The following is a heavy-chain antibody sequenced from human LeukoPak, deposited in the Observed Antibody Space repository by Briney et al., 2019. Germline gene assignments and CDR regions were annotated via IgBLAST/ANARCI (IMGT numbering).Heavy chain of an antibody. J-gene: IGHJ4*02. CDR1: GFTFSTYW. D-gene: IGHD1-26*01. CDR2: IKQDGSEK. CDR3: ASDPEGAITPEN. Sequence: GGSLRLSCAASGFTFSTYWMSWVRQAPGKGLEWVATIKQDGSEKYYVDSVKGRLTISRDTAKNSLYLQMNSLRVEDTAVYYCASDPEGAITPENWGQGTLVTVSS. V-gene: IGHV3-7*01.